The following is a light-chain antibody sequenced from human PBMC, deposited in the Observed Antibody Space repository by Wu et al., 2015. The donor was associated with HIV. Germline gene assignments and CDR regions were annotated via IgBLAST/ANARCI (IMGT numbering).Light chain of an antibody. Sequence: DIQMTQSPSSLSASVGDRVTITCRASQSISSDLKWYQQKPGAAPQLLIYAASSLQSGVPSRFSGSGSGTDFTPTISSLQPEDFATYYCQQTYSTPKTFGQGTKVEIK. CDR2: AAS. CDR1: QSISSD. V-gene: IGKV1-39*01. J-gene: IGKJ1*01. CDR3: QQTYSTPKT.